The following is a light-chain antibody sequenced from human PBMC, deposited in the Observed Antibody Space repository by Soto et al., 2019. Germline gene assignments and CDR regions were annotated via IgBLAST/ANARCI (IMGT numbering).Light chain of an antibody. CDR3: CSSASSWV. CDR1: SSDVGGYKL. V-gene: IGLV2-23*01. Sequence: QAVLTQPASVSGSPGQSITISCTGTSSDVGGYKLVSWYQQHPGKAPKLIIYEGSKRPSGVSNRFSGSKSGNTASLTISGLQAEDEADYYCCSSASSWVFGGGTQLTVL. CDR2: EGS. J-gene: IGLJ3*02.